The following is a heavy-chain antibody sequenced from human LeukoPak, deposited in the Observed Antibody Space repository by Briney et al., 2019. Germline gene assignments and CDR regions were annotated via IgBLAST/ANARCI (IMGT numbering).Heavy chain of an antibody. CDR1: GFTFSSYS. V-gene: IGHV3-21*01. J-gene: IGHJ5*02. D-gene: IGHD5-12*01. CDR3: ARGGLYSGYDWFDP. Sequence: GGSLRLSCAASGFTFSSYSMNWVRQAPGKGLEWVSSISSSSSYIYYADSVKGRFTISRDNAKNSLYLQMNSLRAEDTAVYYCARGGLYSGYDWFDPWGQGTLVTVSS. CDR2: ISSSSSYI.